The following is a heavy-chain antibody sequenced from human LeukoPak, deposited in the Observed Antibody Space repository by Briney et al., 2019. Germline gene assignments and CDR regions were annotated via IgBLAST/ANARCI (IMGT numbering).Heavy chain of an antibody. J-gene: IGHJ4*02. Sequence: SETLSLTCTVSGGSISNYYWSWIRQPPGKGLELIGYIYYNGSTNYNPSLKSRVTISVDTSKKQISLNLSSVTAADTAVYYCAGGGTTVTFDYWGQGTLVTVS. CDR2: IYYNGST. D-gene: IGHD4-17*01. CDR3: AGGGTTVTFDY. V-gene: IGHV4-59*03. CDR1: GGSISNYY.